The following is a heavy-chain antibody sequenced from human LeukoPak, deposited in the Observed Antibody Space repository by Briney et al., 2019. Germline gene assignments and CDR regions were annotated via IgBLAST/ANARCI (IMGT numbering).Heavy chain of an antibody. CDR3: ARDRTVITVAGTVDY. CDR2: ISYDGSNK. CDR1: DFTFSNYA. J-gene: IGHJ4*02. D-gene: IGHD6-19*01. Sequence: GGSLRLSCAASDFTFSNYAMHWVRQAPGKGLEWVAIISYDGSNKYYADSVKGRFTISRDNSKNTVYLQMNSLRAEDTAVYYCARDRTVITVAGTVDYWRQATLLTVSS. V-gene: IGHV3-30-3*01.